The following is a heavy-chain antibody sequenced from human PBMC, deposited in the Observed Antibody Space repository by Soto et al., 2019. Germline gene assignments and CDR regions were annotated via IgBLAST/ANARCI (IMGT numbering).Heavy chain of an antibody. CDR3: VREGGTLGLSLGELFPTQNYHYYGMDV. CDR1: GYSFTGYY. J-gene: IGHJ6*02. CDR2: INPNTGDT. V-gene: IGHV1-2*04. Sequence: ASVKVSCKASGYSFTGYYIHWLRQAPGQGPEWMGWINPNTGDTKYVQQFQGWVTMTRDTSISTAYMELSGLKSDDTAVFYCVREGGTLGLSLGELFPTQNYHYYGMDVWGQGTTVTV. D-gene: IGHD3-10*01.